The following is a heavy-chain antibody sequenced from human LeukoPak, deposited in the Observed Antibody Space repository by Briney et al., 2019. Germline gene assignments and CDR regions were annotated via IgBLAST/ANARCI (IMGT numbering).Heavy chain of an antibody. Sequence: SGPALVKPTQTLTLTCTFSGFSLSTSGMCVSWIRQPPGKALEWLPRIDWDDDKYYSTSLKTRLTISKDTSKNQVVLTMTSMDPVDTATYYCARTPPVAAAGSFDYWGQGTLVTVSS. CDR3: ARTPPVAAAGSFDY. V-gene: IGHV2-70*11. J-gene: IGHJ4*02. CDR2: IDWDDDK. D-gene: IGHD6-13*01. CDR1: GFSLSTSGMC.